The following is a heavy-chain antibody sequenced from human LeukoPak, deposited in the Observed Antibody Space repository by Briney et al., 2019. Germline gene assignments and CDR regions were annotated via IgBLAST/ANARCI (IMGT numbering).Heavy chain of an antibody. Sequence: GGSLRLSCAASGFTFSSYDMHWVRQATGKGLEWVSGIGSAGDTYYPDSVKGRFTISRDNAKNSLYLQMNSLGAGDTAVYYCARVLPKYFDFLTGFYYYYGMDVWGQGTTVTVSS. V-gene: IGHV3-13*01. J-gene: IGHJ6*02. CDR2: IGSAGDT. D-gene: IGHD3-9*01. CDR3: ARVLPKYFDFLTGFYYYYGMDV. CDR1: GFTFSSYD.